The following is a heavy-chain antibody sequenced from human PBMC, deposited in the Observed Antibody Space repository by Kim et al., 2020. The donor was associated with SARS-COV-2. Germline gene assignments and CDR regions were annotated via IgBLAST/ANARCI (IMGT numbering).Heavy chain of an antibody. CDR2: IDGSDGTT. V-gene: IGHV3-23*01. Sequence: GGSLRLSCTTSGFTFTGYAMSWVRQAPGKGVEWVSSIDGSDGTTYYVDSVKGRFTISRDNSKNTLYLQMNSLRADDTAVYYCMKGGWGWIWDHWGQGTRV. D-gene: IGHD2-2*03. CDR3: MKGGWGWIWDH. J-gene: IGHJ4*02. CDR1: GFTFTGYA.